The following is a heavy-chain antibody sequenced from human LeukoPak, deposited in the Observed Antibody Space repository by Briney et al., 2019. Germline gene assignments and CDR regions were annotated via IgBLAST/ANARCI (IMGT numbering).Heavy chain of an antibody. CDR3: ARGDCSVSGCHGGNWFDP. CDR2: INPNSGGT. V-gene: IGHV1-2*02. D-gene: IGHD2-15*01. Sequence: ASVKVSCKASGYIFTNYGLIWVRQAPGQGLEWMGWINPNSGGTNYAQSFQGRVTMTRDTSSSTAHMELSRLRSDDTAVYYCARGDCSVSGCHGGNWFDPWGQGTLVTVSS. CDR1: GYIFTNYG. J-gene: IGHJ5*02.